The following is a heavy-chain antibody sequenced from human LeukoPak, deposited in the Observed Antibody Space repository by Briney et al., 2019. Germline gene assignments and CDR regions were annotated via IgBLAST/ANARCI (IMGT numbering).Heavy chain of an antibody. D-gene: IGHD5-18*01. V-gene: IGHV1-69*01. CDR1: GGTFSSYA. Sequence: SVKVSCKASGGTFSSYAISWVRQAPGQGLEWMGGIIPIFGTANYAQRFQGRVTITADESTSTAYMELSSLRSEDTAVYYCARDRGGYSYGLFDWFDPWGQGTLVTVSS. CDR2: IIPIFGTA. J-gene: IGHJ5*02. CDR3: ARDRGGYSYGLFDWFDP.